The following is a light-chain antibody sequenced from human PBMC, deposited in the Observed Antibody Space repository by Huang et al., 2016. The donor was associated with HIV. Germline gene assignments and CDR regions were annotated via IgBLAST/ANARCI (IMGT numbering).Light chain of an antibody. J-gene: IGKJ3*01. V-gene: IGKV3-11*01. CDR3: QQRSKWPLFT. CDR2: DAS. Sequence: EIVLTQSPATLSLSPGERATLSCRASQSVGNYLAWYQQKPGQAPRLLIYDASNRATGIPARFSGSVSRTDFTLTISSLEPEDFVVYYCQQRSKWPLFTFGPGTKVDMK. CDR1: QSVGNY.